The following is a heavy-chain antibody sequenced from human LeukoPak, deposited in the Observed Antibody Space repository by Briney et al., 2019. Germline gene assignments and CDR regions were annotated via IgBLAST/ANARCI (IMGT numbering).Heavy chain of an antibody. CDR1: GFTFSSYA. J-gene: IGHJ4*02. CDR2: ISGSGGST. D-gene: IGHD3-10*01. CDR3: AKVTYYYGSGSFEEFDY. Sequence: GGSLRLSCAASGFTFSSYAMSWVRQAPGKGLEWVSAISGSGGSTYYADSVKGRFTIFRDNSKNTLYLQMNSLRAEDTAVYYCAKVTYYYGSGSFEEFDYWGQGTPVTVSS. V-gene: IGHV3-23*01.